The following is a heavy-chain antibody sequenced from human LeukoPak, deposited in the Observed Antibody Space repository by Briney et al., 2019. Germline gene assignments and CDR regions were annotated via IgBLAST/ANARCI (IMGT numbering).Heavy chain of an antibody. V-gene: IGHV1-2*02. CDR3: ARVFSSGWYGFDY. CDR2: INPNSGGT. D-gene: IGHD6-19*01. Sequence: ASVKVSCKASGYTFTGYYMHWVRQAPGQGLEWMRWINPNSGGTNYAQKFQGRVTMTRDTSISTAYMELSSLRSEDTAVYYCARVFSSGWYGFDYWGQGTLVTVSS. J-gene: IGHJ4*02. CDR1: GYTFTGYY.